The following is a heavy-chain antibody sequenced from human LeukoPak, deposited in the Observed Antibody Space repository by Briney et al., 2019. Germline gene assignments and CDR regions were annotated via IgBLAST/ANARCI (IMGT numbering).Heavy chain of an antibody. Sequence: SETLSLTCTVSGGSISSYYWSWIRQPPGKGLEWIGYIYYSGSTNYNPSLKSRVTISVDTSKNQFSLKLSSVTAADTAVYYCARDRGGVRYFDYWGQRTLVTVSS. CDR1: GGSISSYY. CDR2: IYYSGST. CDR3: ARDRGGVRYFDY. J-gene: IGHJ4*02. V-gene: IGHV4-59*01. D-gene: IGHD3-16*01.